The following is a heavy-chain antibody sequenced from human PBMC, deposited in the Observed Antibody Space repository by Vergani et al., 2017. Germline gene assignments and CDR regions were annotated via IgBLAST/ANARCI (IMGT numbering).Heavy chain of an antibody. D-gene: IGHD3-10*01. J-gene: IGHJ6*02. V-gene: IGHV4-59*01. CDR1: GGSISSYY. Sequence: QVQLQESGPGLVKPSETLSLTCTVSGGSISSYYWSWIRQPPDKELEWIVYSYYRGSTNANPSLKSRVTISVDTAKTQFSLKLGSVTAADTAVYYWTRVLQTAYYYCGMDVWGQGTTVTVSS. CDR3: TRVLQTAYYYCGMDV. CDR2: SYYRGST.